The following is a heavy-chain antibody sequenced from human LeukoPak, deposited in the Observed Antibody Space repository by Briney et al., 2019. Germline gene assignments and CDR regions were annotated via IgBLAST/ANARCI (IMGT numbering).Heavy chain of an antibody. D-gene: IGHD2-2*01. CDR1: GYTLTKLS. CDR2: ISAYNGNT. Sequence: ASVKVSCKVSGYTLTKLSMHWVRQAPGQGLEWMGWISAYNGNTNYAQKLQGRVTMTTDTSTSTAYMELRSLRSDDTAVYYCARGYLSDIVVVPAALDYWGQGTLVTVSS. CDR3: ARGYLSDIVVVPAALDY. V-gene: IGHV1-18*01. J-gene: IGHJ4*02.